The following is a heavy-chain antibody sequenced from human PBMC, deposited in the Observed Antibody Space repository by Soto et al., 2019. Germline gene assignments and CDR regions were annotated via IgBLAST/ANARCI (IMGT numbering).Heavy chain of an antibody. CDR3: AAGGTRWLHSPFDY. Sequence: QVEVVQSGAEVKKPGASVKVSCKVSGHRLTELSMHWLRQAPGKGLEWMGGFDPEDGETIYAQKFQGRVTMTEDTSTDTAYMELSSLISEDTAVYYCAAGGTRWLHSPFDYWGQGILVTVSS. CDR1: GHRLTELS. V-gene: IGHV1-24*01. J-gene: IGHJ4*02. CDR2: FDPEDGET. D-gene: IGHD5-12*01.